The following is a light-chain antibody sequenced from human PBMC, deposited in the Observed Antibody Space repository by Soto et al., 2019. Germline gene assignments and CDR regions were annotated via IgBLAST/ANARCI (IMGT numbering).Light chain of an antibody. CDR3: QQYGDSPLT. V-gene: IGKV3-20*01. CDR1: QSFTFSTY. CDR2: GAS. J-gene: IGKJ4*01. Sequence: EIVLTQSPGTLSLSPGERATLSCRASQSFTFSTYLAWYQQKPGQAPRLLIYGASSRATGIPDRFSGSGSGTDFSLTISRVEPEDFAVYYCQQYGDSPLTFGGGTRVETK.